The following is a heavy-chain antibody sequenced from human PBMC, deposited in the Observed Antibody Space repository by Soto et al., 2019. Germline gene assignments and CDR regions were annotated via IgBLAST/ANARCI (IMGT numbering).Heavy chain of an antibody. CDR2: INHSGST. V-gene: IGHV4-34*01. CDR1: GGSFSGYY. Sequence: SETLSLTCAVYGGSFSGYYWSWIRQPPGKGLEWIGEINHSGSTNYNPSLKSRVTISVDTSKNQFSLKLSSVTAADTAVYYCARSLRPGWYFDYWGQGTLVTVSS. D-gene: IGHD3-3*01. J-gene: IGHJ4*02. CDR3: ARSLRPGWYFDY.